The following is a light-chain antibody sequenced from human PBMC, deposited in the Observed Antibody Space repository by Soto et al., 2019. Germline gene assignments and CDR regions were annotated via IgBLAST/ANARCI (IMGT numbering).Light chain of an antibody. Sequence: DIQMTHSQSAMSASVGDRVTITCRACQGISNKLFWFQQKPGVLPKRLIYTDSDLQSGVPSRFSGSGSGTQFNLTVSILQPDYFASECSLQHNKSLWTFGQGKQVEIK. CDR1: QGISNK. CDR2: TDS. V-gene: IGKV1-17*03. CDR3: LQHNKSLWT. J-gene: IGKJ1*01.